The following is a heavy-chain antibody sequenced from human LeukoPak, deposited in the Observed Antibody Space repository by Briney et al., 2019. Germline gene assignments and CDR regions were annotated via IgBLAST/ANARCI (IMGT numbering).Heavy chain of an antibody. CDR3: ASHPDGSGSYLDH. CDR1: GGSISSYY. CDR2: IYYSGST. D-gene: IGHD3-10*01. J-gene: IGHJ4*02. Sequence: PSETLSLTCTVSGGSISSYYWSWIRQPPGKGLEWIGYIYYSGSTNYNPSLKSRVTISVDTSKNQSSLKLSSVTAEDTAVYFCASHPDGSGSYLDHWGQGTLVTVSS. V-gene: IGHV4-59*01.